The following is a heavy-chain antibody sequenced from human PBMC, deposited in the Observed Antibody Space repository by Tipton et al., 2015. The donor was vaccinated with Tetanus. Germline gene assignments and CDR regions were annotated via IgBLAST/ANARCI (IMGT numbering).Heavy chain of an antibody. CDR3: ARDPPLAVPGPEFDY. J-gene: IGHJ4*02. CDR1: GFTFSDYY. CDR2: MSSSGITK. D-gene: IGHD6-19*01. V-gene: IGHV3-11*04. Sequence: SLRLSCTASGFTFSDYYMSWIRQAPGKGLEWVSDMSSSGITKNYADSVRGRFTISRDNAKNSLYLQMNSLRVDDTAVYYCARDPPLAVPGPEFDYWGQGTLVTVSS.